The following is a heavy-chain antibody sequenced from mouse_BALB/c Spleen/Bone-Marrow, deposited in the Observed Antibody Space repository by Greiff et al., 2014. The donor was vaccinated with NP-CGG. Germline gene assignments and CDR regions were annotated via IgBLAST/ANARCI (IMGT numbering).Heavy chain of an antibody. CDR2: ISYSGST. Sequence: DVQLQESGPSLVKPSQTLSLTCSVTGDSITSGYWTWIRKFPGNKLEYMGYISYSGSTYFNPSLKSRISITRNTTKNQYYMQLSSVTTENTATYYCARLGGYGPYFDYWGRGTTLTVSS. D-gene: IGHD1-1*02. J-gene: IGHJ2*01. CDR3: ARLGGYGPYFDY. V-gene: IGHV3-8*02. CDR1: GDSITSGY.